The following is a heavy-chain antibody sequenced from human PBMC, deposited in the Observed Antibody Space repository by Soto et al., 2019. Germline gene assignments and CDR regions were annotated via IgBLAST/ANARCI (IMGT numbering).Heavy chain of an antibody. D-gene: IGHD2-2*01. V-gene: IGHV1-69*02. CDR1: GGTFSSYT. CDR2: IIPILGIA. CDR3: ASPSTIKDCSSTSCYPYDAFDI. Sequence: QVQLVQSGAEVKKPGSSVKVSCKASGGTFSSYTISWVRQAPGQGLEWMGRIIPILGIANYAQKFQGRVTITADKSTSTAYMELSSLRSEDTAVYYCASPSTIKDCSSTSCYPYDAFDIWGQGTMVTVSS. J-gene: IGHJ3*02.